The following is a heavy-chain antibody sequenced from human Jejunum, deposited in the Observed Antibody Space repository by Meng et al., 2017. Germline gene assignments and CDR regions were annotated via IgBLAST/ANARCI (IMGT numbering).Heavy chain of an antibody. J-gene: IGHJ4*02. Sequence: QVQLQQWGAGLLKPSETLSLTCAIYGGSFNNYYWSWIRQPPGEGLEWIGEIHQSGSTNYNPSLKSRVTISVDSSKNQVSLNLGSVTAADTGIYHCARHCGYRSGCHQYFDYWGQGTLVTVSS. V-gene: IGHV4-34*01. CDR2: IHQSGST. D-gene: IGHD6-19*01. CDR1: GGSFNNYY. CDR3: ARHCGYRSGCHQYFDY.